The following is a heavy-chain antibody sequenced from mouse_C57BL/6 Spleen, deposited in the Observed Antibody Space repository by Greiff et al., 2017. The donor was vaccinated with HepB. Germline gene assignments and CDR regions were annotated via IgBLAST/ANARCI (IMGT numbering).Heavy chain of an antibody. CDR3: ARDGCDGRPFAY. CDR1: GYTFTSYT. CDR2: INPSSGYT. J-gene: IGHJ3*01. Sequence: QVQLQQSGAELARPGASVKMSCKASGYTFTSYTMHWVKQRPGQGLEWIGYINPSSGYTKYNQKFKDKATLTADKSSSTAYMQLSSLTSEDSAVYYCARDGCDGRPFAYWGQGTLVTVSA. V-gene: IGHV1-4*01. D-gene: IGHD2-2*01.